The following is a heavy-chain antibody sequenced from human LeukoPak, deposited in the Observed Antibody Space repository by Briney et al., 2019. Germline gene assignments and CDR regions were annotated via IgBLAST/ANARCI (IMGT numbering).Heavy chain of an antibody. Sequence: ASVKVSCKASGYTFTSYDINWVRQATGQGLEWMGWMNPNSGNTGYAQKFQGRVTMTRNTSISTAYMELSSLRSEDTAVYYCARDDPTSDDAFDIWGQGTMVTVSS. J-gene: IGHJ3*02. D-gene: IGHD4-11*01. CDR1: GYTFTSYD. CDR3: ARDDPTSDDAFDI. V-gene: IGHV1-8*02. CDR2: MNPNSGNT.